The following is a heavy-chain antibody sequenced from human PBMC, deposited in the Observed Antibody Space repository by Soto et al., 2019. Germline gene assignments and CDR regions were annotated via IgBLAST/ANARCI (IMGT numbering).Heavy chain of an antibody. Sequence: QITLKESGPTLVKTTQTLTLTCTFSGFSLSTSGVGVGWIRQPPGKALEWLALIYWDDDKRYSPSLKSRLTITKDTSKNQVVHTMTNMDPVDTATYYCAHRGYCVGGGLIDYWGQGTLVTVSS. D-gene: IGHD3-16*01. CDR3: AHRGYCVGGGLIDY. J-gene: IGHJ4*02. V-gene: IGHV2-5*02. CDR1: GFSLSTSGVG. CDR2: IYWDDDK.